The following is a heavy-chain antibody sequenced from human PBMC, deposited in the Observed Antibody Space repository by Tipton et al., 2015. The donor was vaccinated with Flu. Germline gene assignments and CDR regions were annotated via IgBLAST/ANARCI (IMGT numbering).Heavy chain of an antibody. Sequence: QVQLVQSGAEVKKPGASVKVSCKASGYTFTSYGINWVRQATGQGLEWMGWMNPNSGNTGYAQKFQGRVTMTRNTSISTAYMELSSLRSEDTAGYYCARASSGYDVPFDYWGQRTLVTVSS. CDR3: ARASSGYDVPFDY. D-gene: IGHD5-12*01. CDR1: GYTFTSYG. J-gene: IGHJ4*02. CDR2: MNPNSGNT. V-gene: IGHV1-8*01.